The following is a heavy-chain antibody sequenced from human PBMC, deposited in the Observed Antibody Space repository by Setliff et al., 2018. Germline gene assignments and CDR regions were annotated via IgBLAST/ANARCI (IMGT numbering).Heavy chain of an antibody. D-gene: IGHD6-6*01. Sequence: GGSLRLSCAASGFTFSTFAMTWVRQAPGKGLEWVSSISGTGSNTYYGDSVYGRFTVSRDNSKNTLYLQMNSLRVEDTAVYYCARDRDDGSSFAEYFQHWGQGTLVTVSS. CDR3: ARDRDDGSSFAEYFQH. J-gene: IGHJ1*01. CDR1: GFTFSTFA. CDR2: ISGTGSNT. V-gene: IGHV3-23*01.